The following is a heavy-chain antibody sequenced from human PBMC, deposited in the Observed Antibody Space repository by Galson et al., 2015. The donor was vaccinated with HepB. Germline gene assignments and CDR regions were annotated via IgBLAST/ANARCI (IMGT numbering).Heavy chain of an antibody. CDR2: INAGNGNT. CDR3: ARYYYDTSGRFDY. CDR1: AYTFTSYA. V-gene: IGHV1-3*01. Sequence: SVKVSCKASAYTFTSYAIHWVRQAPGQRLEWMGWINAGNGNTKYSQKLQGRVTITRDTSASTAYMELSSLRSEDTAVYYCARYYYDTSGRFDYWGQGTLVTVSS. J-gene: IGHJ4*02. D-gene: IGHD3-22*01.